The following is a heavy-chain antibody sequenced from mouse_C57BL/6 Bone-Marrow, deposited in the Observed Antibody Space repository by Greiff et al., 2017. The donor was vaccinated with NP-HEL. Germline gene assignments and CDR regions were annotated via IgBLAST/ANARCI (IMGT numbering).Heavy chain of an antibody. V-gene: IGHV5-9*01. CDR2: ISGGGGNT. CDR3: ARQGRLRRRGFDY. CDR1: GFTFSSYT. J-gene: IGHJ2*01. D-gene: IGHD2-2*01. Sequence: EVQRVESGGGLVKPGGSLKLSCAASGFTFSSYTMSWVRQTPEKRLEWVATISGGGGNTYYPDSVKGRFTISRDKAKNTLYLQKSSLRSEDTALYYCARQGRLRRRGFDYWGQGTTLTVSS.